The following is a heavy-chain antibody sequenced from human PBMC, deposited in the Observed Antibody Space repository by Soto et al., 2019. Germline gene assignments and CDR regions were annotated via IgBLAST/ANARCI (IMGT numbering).Heavy chain of an antibody. V-gene: IGHV4-39*01. Sequence: QLQLEESGPGLVKPSETLSPICTVSGVSISSSSHYWGWIRQPPGKGLEWIGNMYSSGSTYYNPSLKIRVTMSVASSKVRFSMKQNAVTAAETSVYYCAQGMLGDWYFDLWGRGTLVTVSS. CDR2: MYSSGST. J-gene: IGHJ2*01. D-gene: IGHD1-26*01. CDR1: GVSISSSSHY. CDR3: AQGMLGDWYFDL.